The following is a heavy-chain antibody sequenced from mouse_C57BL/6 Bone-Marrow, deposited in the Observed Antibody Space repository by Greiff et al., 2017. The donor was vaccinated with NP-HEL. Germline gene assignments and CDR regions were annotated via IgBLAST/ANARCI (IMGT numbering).Heavy chain of an antibody. Sequence: QVQLQQPGAELVKPGASVKLSCKASGYTFTSYWMHWVKQRPGQGLEWIGMIHPNSGSTNYNEKFKSKATLTVDKSSSTAYMQLSSLTSEDSAVYYCARTPSMASYAMDYWGQGTSVTVSS. CDR3: ARTPSMASYAMDY. J-gene: IGHJ4*01. V-gene: IGHV1-64*01. D-gene: IGHD1-1*02. CDR1: GYTFTSYW. CDR2: IHPNSGST.